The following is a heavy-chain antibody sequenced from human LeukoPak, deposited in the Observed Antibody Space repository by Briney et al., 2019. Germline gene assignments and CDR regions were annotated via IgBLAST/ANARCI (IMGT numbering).Heavy chain of an antibody. D-gene: IGHD4-17*01. Sequence: GGSLRLSCAASGFTFSSFSMNWVRQAPGKGLEWVSSISSSSSYIYYADSVKGRFTISRDNSKNTLYLQMNSLRAEDTAVYYCARENDYGDPGYYYYYMDVWGKGTTVTVSS. J-gene: IGHJ6*03. CDR1: GFTFSSFS. V-gene: IGHV3-21*01. CDR3: ARENDYGDPGYYYYYMDV. CDR2: ISSSSSYI.